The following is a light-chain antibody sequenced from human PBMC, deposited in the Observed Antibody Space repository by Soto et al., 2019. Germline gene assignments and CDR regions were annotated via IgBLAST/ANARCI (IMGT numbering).Light chain of an antibody. CDR2: DVS. Sequence: QSALTQPASVSGSPGQSIAISCTGTSSDVGGYYSVSWYQQHPGKAPKLVIYDVSNRPSGVSDRFSGSKSGNTASLTISGLQAEEAADYYCSSYTSSSTRVFGGGTKLTVL. V-gene: IGLV2-14*03. J-gene: IGLJ2*01. CDR3: SSYTSSSTRV. CDR1: SSDVGGYYS.